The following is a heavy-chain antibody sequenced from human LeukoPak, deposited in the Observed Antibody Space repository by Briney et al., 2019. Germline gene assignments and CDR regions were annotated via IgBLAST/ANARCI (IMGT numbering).Heavy chain of an antibody. CDR3: ARGLRKYQLLMGS. J-gene: IGHJ5*02. D-gene: IGHD2-2*01. V-gene: IGHV4-34*01. CDR2: INHSGST. CDR1: GGSFSGYY. Sequence: SETLSHTCAVYGGSFSGYYWSWIRQPPGKGLEWIGEINHSGSTNYNPSLKSRVTISVDTSKNQFSLKLSSVTAADTAVYYCARGLRKYQLLMGSWGQGTLVTVSS.